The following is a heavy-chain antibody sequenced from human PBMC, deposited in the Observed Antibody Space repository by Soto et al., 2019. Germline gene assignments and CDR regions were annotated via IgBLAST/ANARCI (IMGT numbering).Heavy chain of an antibody. Sequence: ASVKVSCKVSGYTLTELSMHWVRQAPGKGLEWMGGFDPEDGETIYAQKFQGRVTMTEDTSTDTAYMELSSLRSADTAVYYCACRPPRLRFLEWFPAGMSDPRGQGTLATVSS. J-gene: IGHJ5*02. V-gene: IGHV1-24*01. D-gene: IGHD3-3*01. CDR2: FDPEDGET. CDR3: ACRPPRLRFLEWFPAGMSDP. CDR1: GYTLTELS.